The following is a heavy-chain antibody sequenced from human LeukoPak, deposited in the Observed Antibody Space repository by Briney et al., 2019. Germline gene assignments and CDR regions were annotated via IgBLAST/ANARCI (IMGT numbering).Heavy chain of an antibody. CDR3: ARDGVAGGFDY. D-gene: IGHD6-19*01. V-gene: IGHV3-7*01. CDR1: GFTFGRHW. CDR2: MNQGGSET. Sequence: GGSLRLSCAASGFTFGRHWMSWVRQAPGKGLEWVAHMNQGGSETTNVDSVKGRFTISRDDAKNLVFLQMNSLRVEDTAVYYCARDGVAGGFDYWGQGTLVTVSS. J-gene: IGHJ4*02.